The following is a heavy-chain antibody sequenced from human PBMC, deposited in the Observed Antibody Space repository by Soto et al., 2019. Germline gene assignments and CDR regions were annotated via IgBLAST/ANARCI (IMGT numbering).Heavy chain of an antibody. D-gene: IGHD2-15*01. J-gene: IGHJ5*02. CDR2: INLGNGNT. CDR3: GREPLCGGKCYLNYFDP. Sequence: ASVKVSCNASGYSFIYYPIHWVRQAPGQRLEWMGWINLGNGNTAYSQEFQGRVTITRDTSASTVYMELSSLTSEDTAVYYCGREPLCGGKCYLNYFDPWGQGTLVTSPQ. V-gene: IGHV1-3*01. CDR1: GYSFIYYP.